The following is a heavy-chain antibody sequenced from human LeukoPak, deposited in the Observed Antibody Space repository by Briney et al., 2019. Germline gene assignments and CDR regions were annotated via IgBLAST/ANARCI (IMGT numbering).Heavy chain of an antibody. CDR3: AKGTSRSGYYYGMDV. D-gene: IGHD3-10*01. CDR2: INWRGDGI. V-gene: IGHV3-9*01. CDR1: GFIFDDYI. J-gene: IGHJ6*02. Sequence: PGGSLRLSCAASGFIFDDYIMHWVRQTPGKGLEWVSGINWRGDGIGYADSVKGRFTISRDNAKNSLYLQMNSLRAEDTALYYCAKGTSRSGYYYGMDVWGQGTTVTVS.